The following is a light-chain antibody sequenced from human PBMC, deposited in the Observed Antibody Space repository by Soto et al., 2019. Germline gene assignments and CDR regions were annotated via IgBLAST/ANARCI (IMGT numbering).Light chain of an antibody. CDR3: QQYGTAPWT. V-gene: IGKV3-20*01. Sequence: ENVLTQSPGTLSLSPGERATLSCRASQAVSSSYLAWYQQKPGLAPRLLIYGVSSRATGIPDRFSGSGSGTDFTLTISRLEPEDFAVYYCQQYGTAPWTFGQGTKVDI. J-gene: IGKJ1*01. CDR2: GVS. CDR1: QAVSSSY.